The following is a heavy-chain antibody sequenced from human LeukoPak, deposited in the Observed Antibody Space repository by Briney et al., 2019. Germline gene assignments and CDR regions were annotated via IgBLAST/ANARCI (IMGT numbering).Heavy chain of an antibody. CDR1: GFTFDDYA. V-gene: IGHV3-9*03. CDR3: AKEEPVGAFDI. Sequence: GRSLRLSCAASGFTFDDYAMHWVRQAPGKGLEWVPGISWNSGSIGYADSVKGRFTISRDNAKNSLYLQMNSLRAEDMALYYCAKEEPVGAFDIWGQGTMVTVSS. J-gene: IGHJ3*02. D-gene: IGHD1-14*01. CDR2: ISWNSGSI.